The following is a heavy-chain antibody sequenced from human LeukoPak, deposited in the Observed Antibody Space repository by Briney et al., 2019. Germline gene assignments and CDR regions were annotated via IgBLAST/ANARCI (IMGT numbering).Heavy chain of an antibody. V-gene: IGHV1-2*02. J-gene: IGHJ3*02. CDR3: ARNQGALNDAFDI. D-gene: IGHD1-26*01. CDR2: INPNSGGT. Sequence: ASVKVSCKASGYTFTGYYMHWVRQAPGQGLEWMGWINPNSGGTNYAQKFQGRVTMTRDTSISTAYMELSRLRSDDTDVYYCARNQGALNDAFDIWGQGTMVTVSS. CDR1: GYTFTGYY.